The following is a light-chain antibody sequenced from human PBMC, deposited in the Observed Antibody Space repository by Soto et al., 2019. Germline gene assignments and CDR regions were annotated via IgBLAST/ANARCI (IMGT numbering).Light chain of an antibody. CDR2: EVN. CDR3: SSYAGSNNFVV. Sequence: HSVLTQPPSASGSPGQSVTISCTGTSSDVGGYNYVSWYQQHPGKAPKLMIYEVNKRPSGVPDRFSGSKSGNTAFLTVSGLQAEDEADYYCSSYAGSNNFVVFGGGTKVTVL. V-gene: IGLV2-8*01. CDR1: SSDVGGYNY. J-gene: IGLJ2*01.